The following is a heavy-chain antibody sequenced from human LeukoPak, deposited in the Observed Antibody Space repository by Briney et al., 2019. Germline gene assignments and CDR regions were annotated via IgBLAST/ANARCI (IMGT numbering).Heavy chain of an antibody. CDR2: IYTSGST. V-gene: IGHV4-61*02. J-gene: IGHJ6*03. D-gene: IGHD2-15*01. CDR3: ARSPTPYCSGGSCYPNYYYYYMDV. CDR1: GGSISSGSYY. Sequence: SETLSLTCTVSGGSISSGSYYWSWVRQPAGKGLGWIGRIYTSGSTNYNPSLKSRVTISVDTSKNQFSLKLRSVTAADTAVYYCARSPTPYCSGGSCYPNYYYYYMDVWGKGTTVTISS.